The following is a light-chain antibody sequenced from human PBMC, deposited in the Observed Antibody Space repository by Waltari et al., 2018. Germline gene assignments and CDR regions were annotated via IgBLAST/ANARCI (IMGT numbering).Light chain of an antibody. J-gene: IGKJ1*01. Sequence: EILLTQSPGTLSLYTGERATLSCRASQSVSGSYLAWYQQKPGQAPRLLISGASSRAAGVPDTFSGSGSGTDFTLTISRLEPEDFAVYHCQQYGSSPWTFGQGTKVEIK. V-gene: IGKV3-20*01. CDR3: QQYGSSPWT. CDR2: GAS. CDR1: QSVSGSY.